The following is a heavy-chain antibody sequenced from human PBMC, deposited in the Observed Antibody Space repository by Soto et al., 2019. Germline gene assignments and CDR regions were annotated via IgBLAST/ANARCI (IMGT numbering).Heavy chain of an antibody. CDR1: GGSLSGYY. CDR2: INHSGST. V-gene: IGHV4-34*01. J-gene: IGHJ4*02. D-gene: IGHD6-25*01. Sequence: QVQLQQWGAGLLKPSEALSLTCGVYGGSLSGYYWSWFRQPPGKGLEWIGEINHSGSTTYNPSLKSRVNISIDTYKNQFSLKLSSVTGADTAVYYCTRGLGGFPENWGQGTLVTVSS. CDR3: TRGLGGFPEN.